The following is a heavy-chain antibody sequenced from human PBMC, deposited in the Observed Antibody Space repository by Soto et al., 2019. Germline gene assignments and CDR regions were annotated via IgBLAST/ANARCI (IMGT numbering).Heavy chain of an antibody. CDR1: GFTFNNYD. J-gene: IGHJ4*02. CDR2: LSDTT. V-gene: IGHV3-23*01. CDR3: ARSLGPSRHFFDH. D-gene: IGHD3-16*01. Sequence: EVQLLDSGGDLVQPGGSLRLSCAASGFTFNNYDMSWVRQAPGKGLEWVSTLSDTTYYADSVRGRFTISRDTSGSTLYLQMNTPGVDDTAVYYCARSLGPSRHFFDHWGQGTLVTVSS.